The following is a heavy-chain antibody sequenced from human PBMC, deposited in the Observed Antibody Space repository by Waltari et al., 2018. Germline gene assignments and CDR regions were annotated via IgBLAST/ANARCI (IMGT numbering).Heavy chain of an antibody. CDR2: IYYSGST. CDR1: GGSISSSSYY. Sequence: QLQLQESGPGLVKPSATLSLTCTVPGGSISSSSYYWGWIRQPPGKGLEWIGSIYYSGSTYYNPSLKSRVTISVDTSKNQFSLKLSSVTAADTAVYYCARHGSVVVPAAIDYWGQGTLVTVSS. D-gene: IGHD2-2*01. V-gene: IGHV4-39*01. CDR3: ARHGSVVVPAAIDY. J-gene: IGHJ4*02.